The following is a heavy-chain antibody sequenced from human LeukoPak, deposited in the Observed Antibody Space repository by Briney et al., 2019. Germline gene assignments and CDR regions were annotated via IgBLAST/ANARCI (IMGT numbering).Heavy chain of an antibody. D-gene: IGHD5-18*01. CDR3: AKIASENGYKPVDK. CDR2: IGASDGST. Sequence: GGSLRLSCAASGFTFCICAMSLVRQAPGKGLEWVLAIGASDGSTYHADSVKGRFTISRDNSRNTLYLQMNSLRAEDTAVYYCAKIASENGYKPVDKWGQGTLVTVSS. J-gene: IGHJ4*02. CDR1: GFTFCICA. V-gene: IGHV3-23*01.